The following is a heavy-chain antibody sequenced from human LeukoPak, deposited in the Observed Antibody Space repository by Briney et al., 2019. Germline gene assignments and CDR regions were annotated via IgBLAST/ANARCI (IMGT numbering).Heavy chain of an antibody. D-gene: IGHD3-10*01. Sequence: SETLSLTCTVSGDSISSGDYYWSWIRQPPGKGLEWIGYIYNSGSTYYNPSLKSRVTISADTSKNQFSLKLSSVTAADTAVYYCARGTGYYYYMDVWGKGTTVTVSS. V-gene: IGHV4-30-4*08. CDR2: IYNSGST. J-gene: IGHJ6*03. CDR1: GDSISSGDYY. CDR3: ARGTGYYYYMDV.